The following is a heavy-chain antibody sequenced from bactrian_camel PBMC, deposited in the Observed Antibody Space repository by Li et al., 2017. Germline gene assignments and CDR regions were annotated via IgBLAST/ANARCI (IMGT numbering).Heavy chain of an antibody. CDR2: IHSASSST. CDR1: GHTASSKF. D-gene: IGHD5*01. CDR3: GLDHRAMCSQRVAYRRPADFGS. V-gene: IGHV3S14*01. Sequence: HVQLVESGGGSVQAGGSLSLSCAASGHTASSKFMGWFRQASGKEREGVATIHSASSSTYYDDSVKGRFTISREKNTVYLQMNSLKPEDTAMYYCGLDHRAMCSQRVAYRRPADFGSWGQGTQVTVS. J-gene: IGHJ6*01.